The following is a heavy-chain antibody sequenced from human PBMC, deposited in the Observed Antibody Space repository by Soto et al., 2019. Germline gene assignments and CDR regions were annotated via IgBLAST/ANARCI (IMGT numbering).Heavy chain of an antibody. Sequence: SETLSLTCPVSGGPISNYYWSWVRQPTGKGLEWIGYIYDSGSTNYNPSLKSRVTISVDTSKNQFSLRLISVTAADTAKYFCAREGNLGRWLQPLDFWGQGTLVTVSS. CDR2: IYDSGST. D-gene: IGHD5-12*01. V-gene: IGHV4-59*01. CDR3: AREGNLGRWLQPLDF. J-gene: IGHJ4*02. CDR1: GGPISNYY.